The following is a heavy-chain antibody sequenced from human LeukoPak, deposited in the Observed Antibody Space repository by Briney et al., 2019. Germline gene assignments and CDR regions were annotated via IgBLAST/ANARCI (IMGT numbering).Heavy chain of an antibody. CDR2: IIPILGIA. V-gene: IGHV1-69*04. CDR1: GGTFSSYA. CDR3: ARDLIVGAHRESNGMDV. Sequence: SVKVSCKASGGTFSSYAISWVRQAPGQGLEWMGRIIPILGIANYAQKFQGRVTITADKSTSTAYMELSSLRSEDTAVYYCARDLIVGAHRESNGMDVWGQGTTVTVSS. D-gene: IGHD1-26*01. J-gene: IGHJ6*02.